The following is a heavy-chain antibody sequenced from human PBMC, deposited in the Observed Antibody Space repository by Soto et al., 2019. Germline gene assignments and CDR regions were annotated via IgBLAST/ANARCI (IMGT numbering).Heavy chain of an antibody. CDR3: AKPFQRGGYYYDFWYFDV. V-gene: IGHV3-30*18. D-gene: IGHD3-22*01. J-gene: IGHJ2*01. CDR1: GLTFSSYG. Sequence: QVQLVESGGGVVQPGRSLRLSCAASGLTFSSYGMHWVRQAPGKGLEWVAVISHDGSTKYYADSVRGRFTISRDNSINTLYLQMESLTSEDTALYYCAKPFQRGGYYYDFWYFDVWGRGTLVTVSS. CDR2: ISHDGSTK.